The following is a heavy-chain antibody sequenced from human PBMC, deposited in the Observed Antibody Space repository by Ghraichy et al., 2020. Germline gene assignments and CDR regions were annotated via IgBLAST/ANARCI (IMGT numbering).Heavy chain of an antibody. CDR2: ISSSGSTT. Sequence: GGSLRLSCAASGFTFSDYYMSWIRQAPGKGLEWVSYISSSGSTTHYADSRKGRFTISRDNAKNSLYLQMNSLRAEDTVVYYCARSSAQPYFYGMDVWGQGTTVTVSS. CDR3: ARSSAQPYFYGMDV. V-gene: IGHV3-11*01. J-gene: IGHJ6*02. CDR1: GFTFSDYY. D-gene: IGHD3-22*01.